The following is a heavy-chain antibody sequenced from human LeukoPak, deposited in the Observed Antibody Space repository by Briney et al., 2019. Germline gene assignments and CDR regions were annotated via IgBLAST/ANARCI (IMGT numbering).Heavy chain of an antibody. CDR1: GYYISGGYY. J-gene: IGHJ4*02. CDR3: ARAWSESYYFDR. CDR2: IHHSGSV. V-gene: IGHV4-38-2*01. D-gene: IGHD3-10*01. Sequence: SETLSLTCDVSGYYISGGYYWGWIRQPPGKGLGWIGSIHHSGSVYPNPSLKSRVTISVDTARNQFSLKVSSVTAADTAVYYCARAWSESYYFDRWGQGNLVTVSS.